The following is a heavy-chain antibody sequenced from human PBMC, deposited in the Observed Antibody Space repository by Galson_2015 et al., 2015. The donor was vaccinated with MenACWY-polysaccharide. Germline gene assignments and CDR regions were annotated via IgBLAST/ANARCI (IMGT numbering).Heavy chain of an antibody. Sequence: TLSLTCTVSGGSISSYYWSWIRQPPGKGLEWIGYMSYRGSTNYNPSLKSRVTISIDTSKNQFSLKLSSVTAADTAVYYCARELYYYDSSGYRGNSYGMDVWGQGTTVTVSS. V-gene: IGHV4-59*12. CDR2: MSYRGST. D-gene: IGHD3-22*01. CDR3: ARELYYYDSSGYRGNSYGMDV. J-gene: IGHJ6*02. CDR1: GGSISSYY.